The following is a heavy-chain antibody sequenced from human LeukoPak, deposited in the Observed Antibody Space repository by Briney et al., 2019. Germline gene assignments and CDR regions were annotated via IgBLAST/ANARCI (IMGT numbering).Heavy chain of an antibody. J-gene: IGHJ4*02. CDR2: INHSGST. D-gene: IGHD1-26*01. CDR3: ARVRGPVDY. CDR1: GVSFSGYY. V-gene: IGHV4-34*01. Sequence: SETLSLTCAVYGVSFSGYYWSWIRQPPGKGLEWIGEINHSGSTNYNPSLKSRVTISVDTSKNQFSLKLSSVTAADTAVYYCARVRGPVDYWGQGTLVTVSS.